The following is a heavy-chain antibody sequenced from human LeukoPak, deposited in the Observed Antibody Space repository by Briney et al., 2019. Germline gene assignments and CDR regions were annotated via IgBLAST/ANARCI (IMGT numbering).Heavy chain of an antibody. CDR2: INPNSGGT. V-gene: IGHV1-2*02. D-gene: IGHD3-3*01. CDR3: ARTASITIFGVPFPGY. Sequence: ASVKVSCKASGYTFTCYYMHWVRQAPGQGREWMGWINPNSGGTNYAQKFQGRLTMSSDTSISTAYMELSRLRSDDTAVYYCARTASITIFGVPFPGYWGQGTLVTVSS. J-gene: IGHJ4*02. CDR1: GYTFTCYY.